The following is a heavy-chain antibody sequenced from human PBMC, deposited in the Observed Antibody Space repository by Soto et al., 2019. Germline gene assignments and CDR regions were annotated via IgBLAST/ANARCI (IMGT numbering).Heavy chain of an antibody. J-gene: IGHJ5*02. CDR3: ARASFSEMATTLNWFDP. Sequence: SETLSLTCTVSGGSISSYYWSWIRQPPGKGLEWIGYIYYSGSTNYNPSLKSRVTISVDPSKNQFSLKLSSVTAADTAVYYCARASFSEMATTLNWFDPWGQGTLVTVSS. V-gene: IGHV4-59*01. CDR1: GGSISSYY. CDR2: IYYSGST. D-gene: IGHD5-12*01.